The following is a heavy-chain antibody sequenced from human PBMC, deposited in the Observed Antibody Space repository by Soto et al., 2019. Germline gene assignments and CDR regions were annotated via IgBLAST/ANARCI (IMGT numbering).Heavy chain of an antibody. D-gene: IGHD5-12*01. J-gene: IGHJ4*02. CDR3: ARPKGYNGYDRFEY. CDR1: GYSFTSYW. CDR2: IYPGHSDA. Sequence: PGESLKISCKGSGYSFTSYWIGWMRQIPGKGLEWMGIIYPGHSDARYSPSFQGQISISADNSISTAYLQWSSLKASDTAMYFCARPKGYNGYDRFEYWGQGSMVTVSS. V-gene: IGHV5-51*03.